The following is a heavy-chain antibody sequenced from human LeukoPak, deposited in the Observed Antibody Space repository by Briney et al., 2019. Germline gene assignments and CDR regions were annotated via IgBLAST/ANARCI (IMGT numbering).Heavy chain of an antibody. CDR1: GYTFTSYD. CDR2: MNPNSGNT. D-gene: IGHD4-23*01. J-gene: IGHJ4*02. Sequence: ASVKVSCKASGYTFTSYDINWVRQATGQGLEWMGWMNPNSGNTGYAQKFQGRVTMTRNTSISTAYMELSSPRSEDTAVYYCARGSARRTYGGNYLSYWGQGTLVTVSS. V-gene: IGHV1-8*01. CDR3: ARGSARRTYGGNYLSY.